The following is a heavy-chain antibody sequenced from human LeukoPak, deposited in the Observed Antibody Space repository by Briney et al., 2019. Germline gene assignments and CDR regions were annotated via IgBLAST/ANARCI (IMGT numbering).Heavy chain of an antibody. CDR3: ARDPGLYSYGPNWFDP. Sequence: SETPSLTCTVSGGSISSYYWSWIRQPAGKGLEWIGRIYTSGSTNYNPSLKSRVTMSVDTSKNQFSLKLSSVTAADTAAYYCARDPGLYSYGPNWFDPWGQGTLVTVSS. D-gene: IGHD5-18*01. V-gene: IGHV4-4*07. J-gene: IGHJ5*02. CDR2: IYTSGST. CDR1: GGSISSYY.